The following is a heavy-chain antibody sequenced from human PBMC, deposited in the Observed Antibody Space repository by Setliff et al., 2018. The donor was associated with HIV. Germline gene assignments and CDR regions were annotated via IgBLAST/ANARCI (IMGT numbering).Heavy chain of an antibody. V-gene: IGHV4-61*09. J-gene: IGHJ5*01. D-gene: IGHD6-6*01. CDR3: TRGPRGIGPRPDWLDS. Sequence: SETLSLTCSVSGGSITRGSYYWTWIRQPAGKGLEWIGHAYTTGTTNYSPSLKSRVTISLDTSKNQVSLKLSSVTAADTAVYYCTRGPRGIGPRPDWLDSWGQGTQVTVS. CDR2: AYTTGTT. CDR1: GGSITRGSYY.